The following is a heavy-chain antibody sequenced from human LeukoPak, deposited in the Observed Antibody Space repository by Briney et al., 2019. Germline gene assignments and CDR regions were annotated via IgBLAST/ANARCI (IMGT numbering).Heavy chain of an antibody. CDR3: ARLRSGYSYGYSYYFDS. CDR2: IYYSGST. CDR1: GGSISSGGYY. J-gene: IGHJ4*02. Sequence: SETLSLTCTVSGGSISSGGYYWSWIRQHPGKGLEWIGYIYYSGSTNYNPSLKSRVTISVDTTKIQFSLKLSSVTAADTAVYYCARLRSGYSYGYSYYFDSWGQGTLVTVSS. V-gene: IGHV4-61*08. D-gene: IGHD5-18*01.